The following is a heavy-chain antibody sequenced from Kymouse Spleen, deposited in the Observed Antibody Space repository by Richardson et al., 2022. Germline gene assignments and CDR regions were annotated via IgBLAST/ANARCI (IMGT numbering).Heavy chain of an antibody. V-gene: IGHV4-34*01. D-gene: IGHD3-10*01. CDR2: INHSGST. Sequence: QVQLQQWGAGLLKPSETLSLTCAVYGGSFSGYYWSWIRQPPGKGLEWIGEINHSGSTNYNPSLKSRVTISVDTSKNQFSLKLSSVTAADTAVYYCASMVRGVFDYWGQGTLVTVSS. CDR1: GGSFSGYY. J-gene: IGHJ4*02. CDR3: ASMVRGVFDY.